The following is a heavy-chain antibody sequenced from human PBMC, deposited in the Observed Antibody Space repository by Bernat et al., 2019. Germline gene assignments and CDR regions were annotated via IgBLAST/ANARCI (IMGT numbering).Heavy chain of an antibody. Sequence: QVQLVESGGGVVQPGRSLRLSCAASGFTFSSYAMHWVRQAPGKGLEWVAVISYDGSNKYYADSRKGRFTISRDNSKSTLYLQMNSLRAEDTGVYYCARPYYYDSSGYLGYYYGMDVWGQGTTVTVSS. CDR1: GFTFSSYA. V-gene: IGHV3-30-3*01. J-gene: IGHJ6*02. CDR3: ARPYYYDSSGYLGYYYGMDV. CDR2: ISYDGSNK. D-gene: IGHD3-22*01.